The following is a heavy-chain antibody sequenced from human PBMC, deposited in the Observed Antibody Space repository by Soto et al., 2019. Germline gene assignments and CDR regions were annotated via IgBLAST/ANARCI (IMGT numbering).Heavy chain of an antibody. CDR1: TYTFSNYW. Sequence: GESLKISCKGSTYTFSNYWIGWVRQMPGKAPEWMGLIYPPDSDTKYSPSFQGQVTISADKSISTAYLRWSSLKASDTATYYCASLPYHNSYSGFDSWGQGTPVTVSS. CDR2: IYPPDSDT. J-gene: IGHJ4*02. CDR3: ASLPYHNSYSGFDS. V-gene: IGHV5-51*01. D-gene: IGHD1-26*01.